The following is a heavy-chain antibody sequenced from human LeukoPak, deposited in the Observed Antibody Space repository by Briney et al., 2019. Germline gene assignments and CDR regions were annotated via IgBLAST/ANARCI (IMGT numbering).Heavy chain of an antibody. CDR1: GYTFTSYG. J-gene: IGHJ6*03. V-gene: IGHV1-18*01. CDR2: ISAYNGNT. CDR3: ARRNDFWSGYLIPTTYYYYYYMDV. D-gene: IGHD3-3*01. Sequence: GASVKVSCKASGYTFTSYGISWVRQAPGQGLEWMGWISAYNGNTNYAQKVQGRVTMTTDTSTSTAYMELRSLRSDDPAVYYCARRNDFWSGYLIPTTYYYYYYMDVWGKGTTVTVSS.